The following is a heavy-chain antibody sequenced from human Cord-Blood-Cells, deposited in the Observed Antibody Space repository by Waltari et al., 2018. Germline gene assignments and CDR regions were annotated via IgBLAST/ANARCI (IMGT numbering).Heavy chain of an antibody. CDR2: IYSGGST. V-gene: IGHV3-53*01. J-gene: IGHJ4*02. Sequence: EVQLVESGGGLIQPGGSLRLSGAASGFTVRSNYRSWVRQAPGKGLEWVSVIYSGGSTYYADSVKGRFTISRDNSENTLYLQMNSPRAEDTAVYYCIAVAGDYWGQGTLVTVSS. CDR3: IAVAGDY. CDR1: GFTVRSNY. D-gene: IGHD6-19*01.